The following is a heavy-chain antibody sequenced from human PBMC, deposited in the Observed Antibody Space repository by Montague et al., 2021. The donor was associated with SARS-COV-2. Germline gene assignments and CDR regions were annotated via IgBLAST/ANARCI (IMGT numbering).Heavy chain of an antibody. Sequence: SETLSLTCTVLICSNRGSYWSWTRLPPGHRLEWFGYIYYSGSTNYNLSLKSRVTISVDTSKNQFSLKLSSVTAADTAVYYCARGAGYSSSWYLAFEIWGQGTMVTVSS. CDR2: IYYSGST. CDR1: ICSNRGSY. J-gene: IGHJ3*02. V-gene: IGHV4-59*01. D-gene: IGHD6-13*01. CDR3: ARGAGYSSSWYLAFEI.